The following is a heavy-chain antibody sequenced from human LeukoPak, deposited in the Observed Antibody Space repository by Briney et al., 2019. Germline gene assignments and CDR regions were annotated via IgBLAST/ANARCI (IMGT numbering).Heavy chain of an antibody. CDR1: GFSVSGYW. V-gene: IGHV3-53*01. D-gene: IGHD3-3*01. CDR3: ARTITYYDFWSGYYPYYMDV. J-gene: IGHJ6*03. Sequence: GGSLRLSCAVSGFSVSGYWMTWVRQAPGKGLEWVSVIYSGGSTYYADSVKGRFTISRDNSKNTLYLQMNSLRAEDTAVYYCARTITYYDFWSGYYPYYMDVWGKGTTVTVSS. CDR2: IYSGGST.